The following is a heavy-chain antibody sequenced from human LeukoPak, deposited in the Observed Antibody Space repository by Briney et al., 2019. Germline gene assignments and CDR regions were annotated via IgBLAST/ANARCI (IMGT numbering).Heavy chain of an antibody. CDR1: GGSFSGYY. V-gene: IGHV4-34*01. J-gene: IGHJ4*02. CDR3: VSGKSRGSNIDY. CDR2: INHSGST. Sequence: PSETLSLTCAVYGGSFSGYYWSWIRQPPGKGLEWIGEINHSGSTNYNPSLKSRDTISVDTSKDQFSMRMNSVTASDTPVYYCVSGKSRGSNIDYWGQGTLVTVSS. D-gene: IGHD3-16*01.